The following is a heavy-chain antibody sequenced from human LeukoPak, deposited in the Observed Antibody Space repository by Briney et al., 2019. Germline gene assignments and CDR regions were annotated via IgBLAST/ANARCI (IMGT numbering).Heavy chain of an antibody. CDR3: ARETSYLGY. V-gene: IGHV4-34*01. CDR2: INHSGST. Sequence: SETLSLTCAVYGGSFSGYYWSWIRQPPGKGLEWIGEINHSGSTNYNPSLKSRVTISVDTSKNQFSLKLSSVTPEDTAVYYCARETSYLGYWGQGTLVTVSS. D-gene: IGHD2-2*01. J-gene: IGHJ4*02. CDR1: GGSFSGYY.